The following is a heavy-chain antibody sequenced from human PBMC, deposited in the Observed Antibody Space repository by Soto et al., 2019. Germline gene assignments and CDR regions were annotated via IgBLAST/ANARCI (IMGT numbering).Heavy chain of an antibody. CDR2: INPNSGGT. CDR3: AREGSTTVTTPNFDY. J-gene: IGHJ4*02. Sequence: QVQLVQSGAEVKKPGASVKVSCKASGYTFTGYYMHWVRQAPGQGLEWMGWINPNSGGTNYAQKFQGWGTMTRDTSISTAYMELSRLRSDDTAVYYCAREGSTTVTTPNFDYWGQGTLVTVSS. CDR1: GYTFTGYY. D-gene: IGHD4-17*01. V-gene: IGHV1-2*04.